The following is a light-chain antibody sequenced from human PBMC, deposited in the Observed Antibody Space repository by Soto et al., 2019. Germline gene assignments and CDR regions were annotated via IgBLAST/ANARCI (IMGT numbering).Light chain of an antibody. V-gene: IGKV3-15*01. CDR3: QQYINWPRT. CDR1: QRISSN. Sequence: EILMTQSQATLSVSPGERVTLSCRASQRISSNLAWYQQRPGQAPRLLIYGASTRATGVPDRFSGGGSGTQFTLPIISLRSGDFAVYYCQQYINWPRTFGQGTKV. CDR2: GAS. J-gene: IGKJ1*01.